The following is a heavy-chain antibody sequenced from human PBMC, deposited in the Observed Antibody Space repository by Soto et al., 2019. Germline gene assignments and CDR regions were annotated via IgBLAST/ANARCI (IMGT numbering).Heavy chain of an antibody. J-gene: IGHJ3*02. CDR3: AKDRFGRWDLPDAFDI. Sequence: PGVSLRLSCAASGFTFSSYAMSWVRQAPGKGLEWVSAISGSGVSTYYADSVKGRFTISRDNSKNTLYLQMNSLRAEDTAVYYCAKDRFGRWDLPDAFDIWGQGIMVYVSS. CDR2: ISGSGVST. D-gene: IGHD1-26*01. V-gene: IGHV3-23*01. CDR1: GFTFSSYA.